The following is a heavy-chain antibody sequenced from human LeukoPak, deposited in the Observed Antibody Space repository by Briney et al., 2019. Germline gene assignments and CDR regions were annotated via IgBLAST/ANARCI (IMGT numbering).Heavy chain of an antibody. Sequence: PGGSLRLSCAASGLTLSEHYMDWVRPAPGKAVEWGGRRRHKAKRYTTESAASVKGRFSISRDDSTNSLYLQMNSVKNEDTAVYYCARGPSGGYDYHYGMDGWRRGTTVTVSS. CDR1: GLTLSEHY. J-gene: IGHJ6*02. CDR2: RRHKAKRYTT. V-gene: IGHV3-72*01. CDR3: ARGPSGGYDYHYGMDG. D-gene: IGHD2-15*01.